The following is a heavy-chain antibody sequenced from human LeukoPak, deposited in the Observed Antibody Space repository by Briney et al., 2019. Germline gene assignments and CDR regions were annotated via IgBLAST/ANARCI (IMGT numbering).Heavy chain of an antibody. V-gene: IGHV1-2*02. J-gene: IGHJ6*03. CDR1: GYTFTGYY. CDR3: ASLGGYCSSTSCYLIGDRPLYYMDV. CDR2: INPNSGGT. Sequence: ASVKVSCKASGYTFTGYYMHWVRQAPGQGLEWMGWINPNSGGTNYAQKFQGRVTMTRDTSISTAYMELSRLRSDDTAVYYCASLGGYCSSTSCYLIGDRPLYYMDVWGKGTTVTVSS. D-gene: IGHD2-2*01.